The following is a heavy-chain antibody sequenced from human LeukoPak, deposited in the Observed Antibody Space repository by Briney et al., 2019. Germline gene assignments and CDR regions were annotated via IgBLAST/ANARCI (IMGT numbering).Heavy chain of an antibody. CDR2: INPNSGGT. J-gene: IGHJ4*02. CDR1: GYTFTGYY. Sequence: ASVKVSCKASGYTFTGYYMHWVRQAPGQGLEWMGWINPNSGGTNYAQKFQGRVTMTRDTSISTAYMEVSRLRSDDTAVYYCARGYSGSYQFDYWGQGTLVTVSS. V-gene: IGHV1-2*02. D-gene: IGHD1-26*01. CDR3: ARGYSGSYQFDY.